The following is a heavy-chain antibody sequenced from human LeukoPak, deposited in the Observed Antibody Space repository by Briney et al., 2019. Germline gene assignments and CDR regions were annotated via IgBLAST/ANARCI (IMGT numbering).Heavy chain of an antibody. J-gene: IGHJ4*02. CDR3: ARGPKKYYYDSSGYLLN. CDR2: IYYSGST. CDR1: GGSISSGDYY. D-gene: IGHD3-22*01. Sequence: PSETLSLTCTVSGGSISSGDYYWSWIRQPPGKGLEWIGYIYYSGSTYYNPSLKSRVTISVDTSKNQFSLKLSSVTAADTAVYYCARGPKKYYYDSSGYLLNWGQGTLVTVSS. V-gene: IGHV4-30-4*02.